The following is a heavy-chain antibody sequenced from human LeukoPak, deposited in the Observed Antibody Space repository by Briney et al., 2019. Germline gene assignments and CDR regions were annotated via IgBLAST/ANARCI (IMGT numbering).Heavy chain of an antibody. Sequence: GRPLRLSCAASGFTFSSYAMHWVRQAPGKGLEWVAVISYDGSNKYYADSVKGRFTISRDNSKNTLYLQMNSLRAEDTAVYYCARDRVGATDYFDYWGQGTLVTVSS. CDR1: GFTFSSYA. D-gene: IGHD1-26*01. CDR3: ARDRVGATDYFDY. J-gene: IGHJ4*02. V-gene: IGHV3-30-3*01. CDR2: ISYDGSNK.